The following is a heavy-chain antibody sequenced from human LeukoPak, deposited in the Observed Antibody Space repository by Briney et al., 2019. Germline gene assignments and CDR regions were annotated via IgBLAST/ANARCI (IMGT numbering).Heavy chain of an antibody. Sequence: GRPLRLSCAASGFTFSSYAMHWVRQAPGKGLEWVAVISYDGSNKYYADSVKGRFTISRDNSKNTLYLQMNSLRAEDTAVYYCARDRVGATDYFDYWGQGTLVTVSS. CDR1: GFTFSSYA. D-gene: IGHD1-26*01. CDR3: ARDRVGATDYFDY. J-gene: IGHJ4*02. V-gene: IGHV3-30-3*01. CDR2: ISYDGSNK.